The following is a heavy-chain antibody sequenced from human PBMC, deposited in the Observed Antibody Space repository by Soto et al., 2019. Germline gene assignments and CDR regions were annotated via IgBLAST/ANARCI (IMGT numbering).Heavy chain of an antibody. CDR1: GLTFSNYA. V-gene: IGHV3-23*01. D-gene: IGHD3-10*01. Sequence: GGSLRLSCAASGLTFSNYAMSWVRQAPGMGLEWVSAISPNGDTTNYADSVKGRFTTSRDNSKNTVYLQMSSLRADDTAVYYCARDQSYLSFWGLGTLVTVSS. CDR2: ISPNGDTT. CDR3: ARDQSYLSF. J-gene: IGHJ4*02.